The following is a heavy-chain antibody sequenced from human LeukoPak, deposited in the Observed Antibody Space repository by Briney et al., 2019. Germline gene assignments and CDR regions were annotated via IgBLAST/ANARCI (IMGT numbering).Heavy chain of an antibody. J-gene: IGHJ4*02. CDR3: ARRQYTSGWSFDY. D-gene: IGHD6-19*01. V-gene: IGHV4-34*01. Sequence: SETLSLTCAVHGGSFSGYYWTWIRQPPGKGLEWIGEINHSGSTNYNPSLKSRVTISLDTSKNQFSLKLSSVTAVDTAVYYCARRQYTSGWSFDYWGQGTLVSVSS. CDR1: GGSFSGYY. CDR2: INHSGST.